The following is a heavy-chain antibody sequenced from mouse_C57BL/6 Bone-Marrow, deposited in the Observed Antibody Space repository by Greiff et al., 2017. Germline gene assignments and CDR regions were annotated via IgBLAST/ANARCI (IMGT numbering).Heavy chain of an antibody. J-gene: IGHJ1*03. Sequence: VQLQQSGPELVKPGASVKLSCKASGYTFTSYDINWVKQRPGQGLEWIGWIYPRDGSTKSNEKVKGKATFTVDTSSSTAYMELHSLTSEDSAVYFCARLEFDGSSGDWYFDVWGTGTTVTVSS. CDR1: GYTFTSYD. CDR3: ARLEFDGSSGDWYFDV. V-gene: IGHV1-85*01. D-gene: IGHD1-1*01. CDR2: IYPRDGST.